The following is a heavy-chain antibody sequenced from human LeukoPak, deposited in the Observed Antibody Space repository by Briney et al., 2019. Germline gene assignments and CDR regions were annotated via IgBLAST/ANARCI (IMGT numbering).Heavy chain of an antibody. J-gene: IGHJ4*02. Sequence: GGSLRLSCVASGFTFSSYGMHWVRQAPGKGLEWVAVISYDGSNKYYADSVKGRFTISRDNSKNTLYLQMSSLRAEDTAVYYCAKGEGNLFDYWGQGTLVTVSS. CDR2: ISYDGSNK. V-gene: IGHV3-30*18. CDR3: AKGEGNLFDY. CDR1: GFTFSSYG. D-gene: IGHD4-23*01.